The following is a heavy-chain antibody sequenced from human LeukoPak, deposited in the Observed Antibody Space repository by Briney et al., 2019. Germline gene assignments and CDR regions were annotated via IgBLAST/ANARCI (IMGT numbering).Heavy chain of an antibody. CDR1: GFTFSSYW. J-gene: IGHJ4*02. CDR2: IKQDGSEK. V-gene: IGHV3-7*01. Sequence: GGSLRLSCAASGFTFSSYWMSWVRQAPGKGLEWVANIKQDGSEKYYVDSVKGRFTISRDNAKNSLYLQMNSLRAEDTAVYYCAKERSWFGELLFHYFDSWGQGTLVTVSS. D-gene: IGHD3-10*01. CDR3: AKERSWFGELLFHYFDS.